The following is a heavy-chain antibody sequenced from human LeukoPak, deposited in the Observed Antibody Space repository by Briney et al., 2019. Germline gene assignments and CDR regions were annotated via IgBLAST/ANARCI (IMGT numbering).Heavy chain of an antibody. CDR2: INHSGST. Sequence: SETLSLTCAVYGGSFSGYYWSWIRQPPGKGLEWIGEINHSGSTNYNPSLKSRVTISVDTSKNQFSLKLSSVTAADTAVYYCARGDIVVVVAATWGQGTLVTVSS. V-gene: IGHV4-34*01. D-gene: IGHD2-15*01. CDR3: ARGDIVVVVAAT. CDR1: GGSFSGYY. J-gene: IGHJ4*02.